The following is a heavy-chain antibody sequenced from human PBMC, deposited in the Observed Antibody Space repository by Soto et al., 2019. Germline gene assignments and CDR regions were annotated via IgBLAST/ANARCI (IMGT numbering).Heavy chain of an antibody. CDR3: ASLGTYYYGSGDYYYYMDV. CDR1: GYTFTSYG. J-gene: IGHJ6*03. CDR2: ISAYNGNT. Sequence: ASVKVSCKASGYTFTSYGISWVRQAPGQGLEWMGWISAYNGNTNYAQKLQGRVTMTTDTSTSTAYMELRSLRSDDTAVYYCASLGTYYYGSGDYYYYMDVWGKGTTVTVSS. V-gene: IGHV1-18*01. D-gene: IGHD3-10*01.